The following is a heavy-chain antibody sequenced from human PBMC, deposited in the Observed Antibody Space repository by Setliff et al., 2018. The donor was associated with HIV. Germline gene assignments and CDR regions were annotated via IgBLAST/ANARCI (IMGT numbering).Heavy chain of an antibody. Sequence: SETLSLTCAVYGGSFSGYYWGWIRQPPGKGLEWIGSIYYSGSTYYDPSLKSRVTISLDTSKNQFFLKLSSVTAPDTAIYYCARQAWEYYDTLTGYYRSPKNFDSWGQGTLVTVSS. D-gene: IGHD3-9*01. CDR2: IYYSGST. CDR1: GGSFSGYY. V-gene: IGHV4-39*01. CDR3: ARQAWEYYDTLTGYYRSPKNFDS. J-gene: IGHJ4*02.